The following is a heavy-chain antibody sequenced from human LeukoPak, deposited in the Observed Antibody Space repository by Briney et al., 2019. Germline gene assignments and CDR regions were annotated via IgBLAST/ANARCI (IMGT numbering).Heavy chain of an antibody. CDR2: IIPIFGTA. CDR3: ATQWLDYDSSGYAAAFDI. CDR1: GGTFSSYA. D-gene: IGHD3-22*01. J-gene: IGHJ3*02. V-gene: IGHV1-69*06. Sequence: ASVKVSCKASGGTFSSYAISWVRQAPGQGLEWMGGIIPIFGTANYAQKFQGRVTITADKSTSTAYMELSSLRSEDTAVYYCATQWLDYDSSGYAAAFDIWGQGTMVTVSS.